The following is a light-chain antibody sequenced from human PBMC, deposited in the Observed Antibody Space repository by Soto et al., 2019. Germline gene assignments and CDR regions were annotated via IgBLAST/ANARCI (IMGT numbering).Light chain of an antibody. CDR1: QSVSSY. V-gene: IGKV3-11*01. CDR2: DAS. J-gene: IGKJ4*01. Sequence: EIVLTQSPATLSLSPGERATLSCRASQSVSSYLAWYQQKPGQAPRLHMSDASNRATGIPARFSGSGSGTDFTLTISSLEPADFAVYYCQQRSNWPLTFGGGTKVEIK. CDR3: QQRSNWPLT.